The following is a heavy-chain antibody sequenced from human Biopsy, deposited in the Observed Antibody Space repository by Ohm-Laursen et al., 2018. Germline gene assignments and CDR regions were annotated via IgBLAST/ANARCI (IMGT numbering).Heavy chain of an antibody. V-gene: IGHV4-61*01. CDR1: GDSVSSGSFF. CDR2: IYYSGST. J-gene: IGHJ4*02. D-gene: IGHD1-26*01. Sequence: TLSLTCTVSGDSVSSGSFFWSWIRQPPGKGLEWIGYIYYSGSTNYNPSLRSRVTISVDRSKNQFPLELSSVTAADTAVYYCARVGAGAPSIDYFDYWGQGALVTVSS. CDR3: ARVGAGAPSIDYFDY.